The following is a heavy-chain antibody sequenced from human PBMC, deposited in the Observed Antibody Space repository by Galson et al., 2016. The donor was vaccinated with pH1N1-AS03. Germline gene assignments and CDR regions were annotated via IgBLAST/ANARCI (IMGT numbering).Heavy chain of an antibody. J-gene: IGHJ4*02. CDR1: GFTLSKYG. CDR3: ARGRGYGQYYFDY. Sequence: SLRLSCAASGFTLSKYGMHWVRQAPGKGLEFVSAFSSIGGRTFYANSVKGRFIVSRDTSKNTLYLQMNSLRVEDTAVYFCARGRGYGQYYFDYWGQGTLVTVSS. V-gene: IGHV3-64*01. D-gene: IGHD3-10*01. CDR2: FSSIGGRT.